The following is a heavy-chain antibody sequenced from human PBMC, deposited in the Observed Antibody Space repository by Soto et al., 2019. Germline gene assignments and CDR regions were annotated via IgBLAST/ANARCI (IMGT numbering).Heavy chain of an antibody. Sequence: GGSLRLSCAASGFTFSGSAVHWVRQASGKGLEWVGRIRSKANNYATAYAASVQGRFTIFRDDLKNTAYLQMNSLKTEDTAVYYCTNPQVYYGMDVWGQGTTVTVS. CDR3: TNPQVYYGMDV. J-gene: IGHJ6*02. CDR2: IRSKANNYAT. V-gene: IGHV3-73*01. CDR1: GFTFSGSA.